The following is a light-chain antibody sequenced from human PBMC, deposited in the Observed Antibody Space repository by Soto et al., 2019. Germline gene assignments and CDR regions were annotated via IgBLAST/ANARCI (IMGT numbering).Light chain of an antibody. J-gene: IGKJ3*01. CDR2: DAT. CDR1: HDITSY. CDR3: QKCDYLPI. Sequence: DIQMTQPPSSLSASVGERVTITCQAIHDITSYLNWYQHKPGKAPKLLIYDATILEAGVPSRFSGSESGTYFTFTISSPQPEDVATYYCQKCDYLPIFGPGTTVDFK. V-gene: IGKV1-33*01.